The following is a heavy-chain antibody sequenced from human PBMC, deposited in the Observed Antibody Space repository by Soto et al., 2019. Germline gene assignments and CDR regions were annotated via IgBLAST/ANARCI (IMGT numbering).Heavy chain of an antibody. J-gene: IGHJ5*02. D-gene: IGHD2-15*01. CDR3: ARVVETGWFDP. V-gene: IGHV1-18*04. Sequence: APADVPRVPSGESVASCGISWVRQAPGQGLEWMGWISAYNGNTNYAQKLQGRVTMTTDTSTSTAYMELRSLRSDDTAVYYCARVVETGWFDPWRQGTLVPVSP. CDR2: ISAYNGNT. CDR1: GESVASCG.